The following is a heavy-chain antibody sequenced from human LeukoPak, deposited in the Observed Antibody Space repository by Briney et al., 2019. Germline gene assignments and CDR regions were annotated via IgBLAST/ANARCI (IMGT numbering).Heavy chain of an antibody. V-gene: IGHV3-30*18. CDR2: ISYDGSNK. D-gene: IGHD3-3*01. Sequence: GGSLRLSCAASGFTFSSYGMHWVRQGPGKGLEWVAVISYDGSNKYYAVSVKGRFTISRDSSKNTLYLQMNSLRAEDTAVYYCAKDLYDFWSGYPHYYYYYMDVWGKGTTVTVSS. CDR1: GFTFSSYG. CDR3: AKDLYDFWSGYPHYYYYYMDV. J-gene: IGHJ6*03.